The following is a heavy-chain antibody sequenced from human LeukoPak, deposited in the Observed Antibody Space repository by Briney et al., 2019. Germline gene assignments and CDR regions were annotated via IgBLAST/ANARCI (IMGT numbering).Heavy chain of an antibody. J-gene: IGHJ4*02. CDR2: IYHSGST. D-gene: IGHD3-22*01. CDR3: ARVFGGYYDSSGYSPYYFDY. V-gene: IGHV4-38-2*02. CDR1: GYSISSGYY. Sequence: PSETLSLTCTVSGYSISSGYYWGWIRQPPGKGLEWVGSIYHSGSTYYNPSLKSRVTISVDTSKNQFSLKLSSVTAADTAVYYCARVFGGYYDSSGYSPYYFDYWGQGTLVTVSS.